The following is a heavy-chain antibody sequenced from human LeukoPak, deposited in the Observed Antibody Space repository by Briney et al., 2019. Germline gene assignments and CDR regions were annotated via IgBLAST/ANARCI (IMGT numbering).Heavy chain of an antibody. J-gene: IGHJ3*02. Sequence: SETLSPTCTVSGGSISSYYWSWIRQPAGKGLEWIGRIYTSGSTNYNPSLKSRVTISVDTSKNQFSLKLSSVTAADTAVYYCARVAVVIASSDAFDIWGQGTMVTVSS. D-gene: IGHD2-21*01. CDR1: GGSISSYY. CDR3: ARVAVVIASSDAFDI. V-gene: IGHV4-4*07. CDR2: IYTSGST.